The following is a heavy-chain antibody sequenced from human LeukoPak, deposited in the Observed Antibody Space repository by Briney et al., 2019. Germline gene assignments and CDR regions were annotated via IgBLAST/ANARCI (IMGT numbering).Heavy chain of an antibody. CDR1: GYTFIEYY. CDR3: ARDYLPGYSGSSWFDP. V-gene: IGHV1-2*02. D-gene: IGHD5-12*01. J-gene: IGHJ5*02. CDR2: INPNSGGT. Sequence: ASVKVSCKASGYTFIEYYMHWVRQAPGQGLEWMGWINPNSGGTNYAQKFQGRVTMTRDTSINTVYMELTRLRSDDTAVYYCARDYLPGYSGSSWFDPWGQGTLVTVSS.